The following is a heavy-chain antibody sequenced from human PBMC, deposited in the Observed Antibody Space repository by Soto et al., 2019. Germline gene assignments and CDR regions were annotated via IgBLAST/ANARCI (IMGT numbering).Heavy chain of an antibody. CDR2: IHYSGST. CDR1: GGSISLSSYF. D-gene: IGHD1-26*01. CDR3: TSELGGAIDS. J-gene: IGHJ4*02. V-gene: IGHV4-39*02. Sequence: QLQLQESGPGLVKPSETLSLTCTVSGGSISLSSYFWGWVRQPPGQGLDWIGTIHYSGSTFYKPSLRSRVSISVDTSKNHFSLQLNSVTAADTAVYYCTSELGGAIDSWGQGTLVAVSS.